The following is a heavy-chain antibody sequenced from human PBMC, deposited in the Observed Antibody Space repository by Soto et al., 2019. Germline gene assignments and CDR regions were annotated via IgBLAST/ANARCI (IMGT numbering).Heavy chain of an antibody. D-gene: IGHD3-22*01. V-gene: IGHV3-74*01. CDR1: GFTFSSSW. CDR3: AGGVSGYYNL. Sequence: EVQLVESGGGLVQPGGSLRLSCAASGFTFSSSWMHWVRQSPGGGLVWVSRIKPDGTYTTYADSVKGRFTISRDNAKNTLSLPMNSLTAEDMAVYYCAGGVSGYYNLWGQGTLVTVSS. J-gene: IGHJ5*02. CDR2: IKPDGTYT.